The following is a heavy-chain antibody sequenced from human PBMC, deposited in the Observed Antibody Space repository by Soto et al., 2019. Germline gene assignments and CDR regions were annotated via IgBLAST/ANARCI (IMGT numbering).Heavy chain of an antibody. Sequence: PSETVCLTCAVCVGSFTGNYRSWIRQPPGKGLERIGEVNDSGSTNFNPSLKSRVTISVDTSKKQFTLKLTSVTAADTAVYYCATDSATSYFGMDVWGHGTTVTVSS. D-gene: IGHD1-26*01. CDR1: VGSFTGNY. J-gene: IGHJ6*02. CDR3: ATDSATSYFGMDV. V-gene: IGHV4-34*01. CDR2: VNDSGST.